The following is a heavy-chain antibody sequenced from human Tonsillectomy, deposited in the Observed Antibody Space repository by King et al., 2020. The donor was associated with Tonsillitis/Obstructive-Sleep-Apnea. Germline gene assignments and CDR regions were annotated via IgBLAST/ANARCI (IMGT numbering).Heavy chain of an antibody. CDR2: IKSKTDGGTT. Sequence: VQLVESGGGLVKPGESLRLSCAVSGFSFSNAWMSWVRQAPGKGPEWVGRIKSKTDGGTTDYAAPVKGRFAISRDDSKNTLSLQMNSLKTEDTAVYYCTTLGTSPVISEVDTWGQGTLVTVSS. CDR1: GFSFSNAW. V-gene: IGHV3-15*01. CDR3: TTLGTSPVISEVDT. D-gene: IGHD3-16*01. J-gene: IGHJ5*02.